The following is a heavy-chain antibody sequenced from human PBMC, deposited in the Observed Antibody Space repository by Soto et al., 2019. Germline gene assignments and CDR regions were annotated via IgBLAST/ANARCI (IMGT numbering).Heavy chain of an antibody. CDR2: IDPSGSDT. J-gene: IGHJ5*01. CDR1: GYSFSDYW. Sequence: PGESLKISCKASGYSFSDYWIGWVRQMPGRGLEWVWIIDPSGSDTRYSASFQGQVTISADNSITTPFLQWSSLTAADTAMYYCAGRGQYCGTSTCRFDSWGQGTLVTVSS. D-gene: IGHD2-21*01. V-gene: IGHV5-51*01. CDR3: AGRGQYCGTSTCRFDS.